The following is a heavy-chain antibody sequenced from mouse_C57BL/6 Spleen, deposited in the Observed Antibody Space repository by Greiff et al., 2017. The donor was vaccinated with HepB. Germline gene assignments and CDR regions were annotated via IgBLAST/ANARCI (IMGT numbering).Heavy chain of an antibody. V-gene: IGHV1-62-2*01. J-gene: IGHJ2*01. CDR2: FYPGGGSI. CDR3: ARHEEIYYGLDY. Sequence: QVQLQQSGAELVKPGASVKLSCKASGYTFTEYTIHWVKQRSGQGLEWIGWFYPGGGSIKYNEKFKDKATLTADKSSSTVYMERSRLTSEDAAVYFSARHEEIYYGLDYWGQGTTLTVSS. CDR1: GYTFTEYT. D-gene: IGHD2-1*01.